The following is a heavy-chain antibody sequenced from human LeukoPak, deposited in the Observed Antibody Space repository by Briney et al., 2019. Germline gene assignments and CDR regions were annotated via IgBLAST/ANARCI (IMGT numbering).Heavy chain of an antibody. CDR1: GYSLTSYD. Sequence: ASVKVSCKASGYSLTSYDINWVRQATGQGLEWKGWMNPNSGNTGYAQKFQGRVTMTEDTSTDTAYMELSSLRSEDTAVYYCATVGATLRYYFDYWGQGTLVTVSS. J-gene: IGHJ4*02. V-gene: IGHV1-8*01. D-gene: IGHD1-26*01. CDR3: ATVGATLRYYFDY. CDR2: MNPNSGNT.